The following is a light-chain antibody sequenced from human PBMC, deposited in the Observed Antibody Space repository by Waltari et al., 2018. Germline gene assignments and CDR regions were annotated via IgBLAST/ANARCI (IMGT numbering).Light chain of an antibody. CDR1: QSISSW. V-gene: IGKV1-5*03. CDR2: KSS. J-gene: IGKJ1*01. Sequence: DIQMTQSPSTLSASVGDRVTITCRASQSISSWLAWYQQKPGKAPKLLIYKSSSLESGVPSRFSGSGSGTEFTLTISRLQPDDFATYYCQQYNIYWTFGQGTKVEI. CDR3: QQYNIYWT.